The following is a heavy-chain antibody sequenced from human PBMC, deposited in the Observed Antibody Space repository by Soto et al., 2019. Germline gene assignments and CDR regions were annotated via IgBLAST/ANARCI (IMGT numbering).Heavy chain of an antibody. Sequence: EVQLLQSGGELVQPGESLRLSCAASGFIFNKYAMTWVRQAPGKGLEWVSAISGDGDTTYYADSVKGRFTISRDNSKNTLFLQMNSLRDEDTALYYCAYPKVTSSWSSDYWGQGTLVTVSS. J-gene: IGHJ4*02. D-gene: IGHD6-13*01. CDR2: ISGDGDTT. CDR3: AYPKVTSSWSSDY. CDR1: GFIFNKYA. V-gene: IGHV3-23*01.